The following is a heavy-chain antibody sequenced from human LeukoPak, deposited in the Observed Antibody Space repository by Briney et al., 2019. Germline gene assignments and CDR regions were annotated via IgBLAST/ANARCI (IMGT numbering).Heavy chain of an antibody. J-gene: IGHJ4*02. CDR2: IYSGGTT. V-gene: IGHV3-53*01. D-gene: IGHD4-23*01. CDR1: GFTFSGNY. CDR3: ARRAGGYSHPYDY. Sequence: GGSLRLSCAASGFTFSGNYMSWVRQAPGKGLEWVSLIYSGGTTYYADSVKGRFTISKDNSKNTLYLQMNSLRAEDTAVYYCARRAGGYSHPYDYWGQGTLVTVSS.